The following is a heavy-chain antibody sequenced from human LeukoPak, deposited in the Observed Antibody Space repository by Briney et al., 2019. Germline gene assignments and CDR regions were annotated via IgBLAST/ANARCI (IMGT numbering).Heavy chain of an antibody. CDR1: GFTFSSYG. J-gene: IGHJ4*02. D-gene: IGHD3-10*01. V-gene: IGHV3-66*01. Sequence: GGSLRLSCAASGFTFSSYGMHWVRQAPGKGLEWVSVIYSGGSTYYADSVKGRFTISRDNSKNTLYLQMNSLRAEDTAVYYCYGSGSSDYWGQGTLVTVSS. CDR3: YGSGSSDY. CDR2: IYSGGST.